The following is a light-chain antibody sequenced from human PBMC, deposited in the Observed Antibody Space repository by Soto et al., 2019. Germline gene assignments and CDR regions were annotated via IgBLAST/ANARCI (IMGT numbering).Light chain of an antibody. CDR3: QQYNNWPGT. J-gene: IGKJ1*01. CDR1: QSISTY. CDR2: GAS. V-gene: IGKV3D-15*01. Sequence: EIVMTQSPASLSVSPGERATLSCRANQSISTYLAWYQQKPGQAPRLLIYGASSRATGIPDRFSGSGSGTDFTLTISRLEPEDFAVYYCQQYNNWPGTFGQGTKVDIK.